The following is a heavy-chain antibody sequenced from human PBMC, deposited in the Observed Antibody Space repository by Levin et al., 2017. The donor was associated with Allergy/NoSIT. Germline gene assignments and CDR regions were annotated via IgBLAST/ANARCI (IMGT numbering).Heavy chain of an antibody. Sequence: PGESLKISCVISGFRFSDYDMNWVRQVPGEGLEWISFISSGSSSKYYADSVKGRFTISRDNSKNSVYLQMNSLSAEDTAVYYCARGALFTEVTPGRIDFWGQGTLVTVSS. CDR2: ISSGSSSK. D-gene: IGHD2-21*02. V-gene: IGHV3-21*01. J-gene: IGHJ4*02. CDR3: ARGALFTEVTPGRIDF. CDR1: GFRFSDYD.